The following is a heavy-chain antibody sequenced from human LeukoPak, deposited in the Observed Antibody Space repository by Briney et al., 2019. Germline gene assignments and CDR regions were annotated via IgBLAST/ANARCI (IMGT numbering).Heavy chain of an antibody. CDR3: ATNAARPWGIFVY. CDR2: IYYSGST. D-gene: IGHD6-6*01. V-gene: IGHV4-59*01. Sequence: SETLSLTCTVSGGSMSGFYWSWIRQPPGKGLEWIGYIYYSGSTNYNPSLQSRVTISVDTSKNQFSLKLSSVSAADTAVYYCATNAARPWGIFVYWGQGTLVTVSS. J-gene: IGHJ4*02. CDR1: GGSMSGFY.